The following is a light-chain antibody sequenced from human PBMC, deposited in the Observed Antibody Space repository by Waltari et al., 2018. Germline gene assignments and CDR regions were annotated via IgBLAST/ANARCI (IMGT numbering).Light chain of an antibody. CDR1: ALPKTY. CDR2: EDS. V-gene: IGLV3-10*01. CDR3: YSTDSSGHDRV. J-gene: IGLJ3*02. Sequence: SYELTQPPSVSVSPGQTARITGSGDALPKTYAYWYQQKSGQAPVLVIYEDSKRPSGIPERFSGSSSGTTATLTISGAQVEDEADYYCYSTDSSGHDRVFGGGTKLTVL.